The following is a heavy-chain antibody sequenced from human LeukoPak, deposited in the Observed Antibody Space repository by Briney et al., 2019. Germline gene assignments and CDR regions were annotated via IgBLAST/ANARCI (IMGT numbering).Heavy chain of an antibody. V-gene: IGHV1-2*06. CDR3: ARFRYGDYVDY. D-gene: IGHD4-17*01. CDR2: INPNSGGT. Sequence: ASVKVSCKASGYTFTGYYMHWVRQAPGQGLEWMGRINPNSGGTNYAQKFQGRVTMTRDTSISTAYMELSRLRSDDTAGYYCARFRYGDYVDYWGQGTLVTVSS. J-gene: IGHJ4*02. CDR1: GYTFTGYY.